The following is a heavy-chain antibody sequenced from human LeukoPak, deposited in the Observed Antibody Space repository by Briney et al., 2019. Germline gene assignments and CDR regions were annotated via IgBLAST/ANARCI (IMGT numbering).Heavy chain of an antibody. CDR3: ATSPYCSGGSCYLSAY. CDR1: GYSFSSQW. D-gene: IGHD2-15*01. Sequence: GESLKISCKGSGYSFSSQWIGWVRQMPGKGLEWMGVIYPADSGTRYSPSFQGQVTISADKSISTAYLRWRSLKASDTAMYYCATSPYCSGGSCYLSAYWGQGTLVTVSS. CDR2: IYPADSGT. V-gene: IGHV5-51*01. J-gene: IGHJ4*02.